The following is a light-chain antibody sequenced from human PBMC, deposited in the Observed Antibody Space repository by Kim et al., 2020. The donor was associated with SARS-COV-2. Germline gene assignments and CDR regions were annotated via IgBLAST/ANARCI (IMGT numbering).Light chain of an antibody. CDR3: QAWDSSTVI. J-gene: IGLJ2*01. V-gene: IGLV3-1*01. CDR2: QNA. CDR1: KLEDKN. Sequence: SVSPGQTVSITCSEDKLEDKNTCWYQQKPGQSPVMVIYQNAKRAPGIPERFSGSNSGNTATLTISGAQAIDEADYYCQAWDSSTVIFGGGTQLTVL.